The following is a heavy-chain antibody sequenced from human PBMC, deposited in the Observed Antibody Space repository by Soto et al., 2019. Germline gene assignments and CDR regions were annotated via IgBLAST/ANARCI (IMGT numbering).Heavy chain of an antibody. CDR2: IYYSGST. CDR1: GGSISSSSYY. J-gene: IGHJ6*02. Sequence: QLQLQESGPGLVKPSETLSLTCTVSGGSISSSSYYWGWIRQPPGKGLEWIGSIYYSGSTYYNPSLKSRGTISVDTSKHQFSLKLSSVTAADTAVYYCARSPHCSGGSCYSLGAYYGMDVWGQGTTVTVSS. D-gene: IGHD2-15*01. CDR3: ARSPHCSGGSCYSLGAYYGMDV. V-gene: IGHV4-39*01.